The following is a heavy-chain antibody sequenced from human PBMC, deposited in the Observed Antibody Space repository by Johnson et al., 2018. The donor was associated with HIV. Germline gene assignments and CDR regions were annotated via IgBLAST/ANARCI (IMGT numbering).Heavy chain of an antibody. V-gene: IGHV3-7*05. CDR3: ARDKYYLTAITGSAFDI. CDR1: GFTFSSYW. D-gene: IGHD2/OR15-2a*01. Sequence: VQLVESGGGVVRPGGSLRLSCAASGFTFSSYWMAWVRQAPGRGLEWVANIKQDGSDTYYLDSVKGRFTISRDNTKNSLFLQMDTLRAGDTAVYYCARDKYYLTAITGSAFDIWGQGTMVTVSS. CDR2: IKQDGSDT. J-gene: IGHJ3*02.